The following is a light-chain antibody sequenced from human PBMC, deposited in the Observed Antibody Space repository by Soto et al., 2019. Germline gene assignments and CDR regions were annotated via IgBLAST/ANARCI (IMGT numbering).Light chain of an antibody. Sequence: DNVLTQSPGTLSLSPGERATLSCRASQDLYSNFLAWYQQRPGQAPRLLIYDAFSRATGIPDRFSGSGSITDFTLTISRLEPDDSAMYYCQQYGRSPPITFGQGTRLEIK. CDR2: DAF. CDR3: QQYGRSPPIT. V-gene: IGKV3-20*01. CDR1: QDLYSNF. J-gene: IGKJ5*01.